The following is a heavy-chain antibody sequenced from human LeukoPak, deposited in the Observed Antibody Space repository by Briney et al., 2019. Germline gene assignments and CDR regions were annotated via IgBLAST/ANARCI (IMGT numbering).Heavy chain of an antibody. J-gene: IGHJ6*02. Sequence: PGGFLRLSCVGSGFAFHNYAMHWVRRPPGKGLECGSAINWNSDTKAYADSVKGRFTISRDRARNSLYLQMDSLRPEDTALYYCAKDTGGNGAYFYAMDVWGQGTSVTVSS. CDR1: GFAFHNYA. CDR2: INWNSDTK. CDR3: AKDTGGNGAYFYAMDV. D-gene: IGHD4-23*01. V-gene: IGHV3-9*01.